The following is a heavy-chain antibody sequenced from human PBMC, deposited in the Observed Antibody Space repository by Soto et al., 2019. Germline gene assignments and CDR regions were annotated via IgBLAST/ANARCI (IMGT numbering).Heavy chain of an antibody. V-gene: IGHV3-23*01. D-gene: IGHD3-22*01. CDR1: GFTFSSYA. Sequence: PVGSLRLSCAASGFTFSSYAMSWVRQSPGKGLEWVSAISGSGGSTYYADSVKGRFTISRDNSKNTLYLQMNSLRAEDTAVYYCAKDGNYYDSSIEYYFDYWGQGTLVTVSS. CDR3: AKDGNYYDSSIEYYFDY. CDR2: ISGSGGST. J-gene: IGHJ4*02.